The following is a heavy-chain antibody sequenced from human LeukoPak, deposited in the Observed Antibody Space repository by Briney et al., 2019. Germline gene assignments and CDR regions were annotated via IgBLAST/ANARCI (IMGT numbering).Heavy chain of an antibody. CDR3: AKEGYYYYGSGRYLDY. CDR2: ISGSGGST. CDR1: GFTFSSYW. D-gene: IGHD3-10*01. Sequence: GGSLRLSCAASGFTFSSYWMSWVRQAPGKGLEWVSAISGSGGSTYYADSVKGRFTISRDNSKNTLYLQMNSLRAEDTAVYYCAKEGYYYYGSGRYLDYWGQGTLVTVSS. J-gene: IGHJ4*02. V-gene: IGHV3-23*01.